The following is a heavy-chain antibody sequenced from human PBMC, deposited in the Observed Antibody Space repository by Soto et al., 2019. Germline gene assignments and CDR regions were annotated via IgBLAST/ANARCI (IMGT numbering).Heavy chain of an antibody. CDR2: IYDSGST. D-gene: IGHD6-19*01. J-gene: IGHJ6*02. CDR3: ARGSSSYYDYGMDV. CDR1: GDSISRGGYS. V-gene: IGHV4-30-2*01. Sequence: KPSETLSLTCTVSGDSISRGGYSWTWIRQPPGKAPEWIGNIYDSGSTSYNPSLKSRVTMSVDRSTNQFSLKLTSVTAADTAVYFCARGSSSYYDYGMDVWGQGTTVTVSS.